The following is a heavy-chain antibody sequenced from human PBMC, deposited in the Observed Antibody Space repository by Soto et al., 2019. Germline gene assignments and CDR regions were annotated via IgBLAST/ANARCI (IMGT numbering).Heavy chain of an antibody. D-gene: IGHD2-15*01. CDR1: GFTLSSFW. CDR2: IKQDGSET. CDR3: ARDRGYDAHDYYYNAMDV. V-gene: IGHV3-7*01. J-gene: IGHJ6*02. Sequence: VGSLRLSCAASGFTLSSFWMTWVRQAPGKGLEWVASIKQDGSETYYVDSVKGRFTISRDNPKNTLYLQMNSLRAEDTAVYYCARDRGYDAHDYYYNAMDVWGQGTMVTVSS.